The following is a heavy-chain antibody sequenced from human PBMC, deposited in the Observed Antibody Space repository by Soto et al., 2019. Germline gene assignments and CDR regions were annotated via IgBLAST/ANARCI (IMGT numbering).Heavy chain of an antibody. CDR1: GFPFGTTD. CDR3: VKNSGWFNT. D-gene: IGHD3-10*01. Sequence: GGSLRLSCAASGFPFGTTDISWVRQAPGEGLEWVSTIDGSGGITVYADSVKGRFTISRDNSRNTVYLQMNSLRGDDTALYYCVKNSGWFNTWGQGALVTVSS. V-gene: IGHV3-23*01. J-gene: IGHJ5*02. CDR2: IDGSGGIT.